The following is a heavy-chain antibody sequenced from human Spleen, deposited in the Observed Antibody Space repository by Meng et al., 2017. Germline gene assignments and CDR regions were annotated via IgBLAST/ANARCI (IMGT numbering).Heavy chain of an antibody. Sequence: VRVVTAGVEVKKPGGSVKFYYNPSGYISPAYYIHWVRRAPGQGLEWLGRINPKSGDTHYEQKFQARVTMTGDTSISTAYMELSGLRSDDTAMYYCARDEDISAAGKLFGDYWGQGTLVTVSS. V-gene: IGHV1-2*06. J-gene: IGHJ4*02. CDR3: ARDEDISAAGKLFGDY. CDR1: GYISPAYY. D-gene: IGHD6-25*01. CDR2: INPKSGDT.